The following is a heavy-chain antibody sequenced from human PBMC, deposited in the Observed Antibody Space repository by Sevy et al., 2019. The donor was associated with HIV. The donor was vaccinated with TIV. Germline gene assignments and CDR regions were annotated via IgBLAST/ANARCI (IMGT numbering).Heavy chain of an antibody. CDR3: ARGLGNSGDY. V-gene: IGHV4-34*01. CDR2: INHSGST. Sequence: SETLSLTCAVYGGSFSSYYWSWIRQPPGKGLEWIGEINHSGSTNYNPSLKSRVTISVDTSKNKFALKLSSLTAADTAVYYCARGLGNSGDYWGQGTLVTVSS. J-gene: IGHJ4*02. D-gene: IGHD7-27*01. CDR1: GGSFSSYY.